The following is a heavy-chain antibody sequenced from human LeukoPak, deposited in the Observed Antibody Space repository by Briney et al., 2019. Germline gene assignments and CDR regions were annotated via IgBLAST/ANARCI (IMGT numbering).Heavy chain of an antibody. V-gene: IGHV3-21*01. CDR3: ARSIAVAGRDYFDY. Sequence: GGSLRLSCAPSGFTSSSYSMNWVRQAPGKGLEWVSSISSSSSYIYYADSVKGRFTISRDNAKNSLYLQMNSLRAEDTAVYYCARSIAVAGRDYFDYWGQGTLVTVSS. D-gene: IGHD6-19*01. CDR1: GFTSSSYS. CDR2: ISSSSSYI. J-gene: IGHJ4*02.